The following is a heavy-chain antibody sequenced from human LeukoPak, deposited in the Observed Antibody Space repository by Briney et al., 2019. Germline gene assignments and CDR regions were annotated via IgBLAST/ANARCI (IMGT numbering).Heavy chain of an antibody. CDR1: GGSISSHY. CDR2: ISYSGTT. V-gene: IGHV4-59*11. CDR3: ARAAARTWYFDP. Sequence: PSETLSLTCTVSGGSISSHYWSWIRQPPGKGVEWIGYISYSGTTNYNPSLKSRVTISVDTSKNQFSLKVTSVTAADTAVYYCARAAARTWYFDPWGRGTLVTVSS. J-gene: IGHJ2*01. D-gene: IGHD6-13*01.